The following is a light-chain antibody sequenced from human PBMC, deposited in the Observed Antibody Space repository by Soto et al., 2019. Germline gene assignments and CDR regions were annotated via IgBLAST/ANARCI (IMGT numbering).Light chain of an antibody. J-gene: IGKJ4*01. V-gene: IGKV3-20*01. CDR1: QSVSST. CDR2: DAS. CDR3: QQYGSSRKLT. Sequence: EIVLTQSPATLSVSPGERATLSCRASQSVSSTLAWYQQKPGQAPRLLIYDASNRATGIPDRFSGSGSGTDFTLTISRLEPEDFAVYYCQQYGSSRKLTFGGGTKVDI.